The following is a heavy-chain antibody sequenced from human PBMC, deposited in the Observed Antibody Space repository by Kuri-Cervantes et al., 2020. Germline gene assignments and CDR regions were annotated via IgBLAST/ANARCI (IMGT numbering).Heavy chain of an antibody. D-gene: IGHD3-22*01. Sequence: ASVKVSCKASGYTFTGYYMHWVRQAPGQGLEWMGWINPNSGGTNYAQKFQGWVTMTTDTSTSTAYMELRSLRSDDTAVYYCARGDYHDSSGYFDYWGQGTLVTVSS. CDR3: ARGDYHDSSGYFDY. V-gene: IGHV1-2*04. J-gene: IGHJ4*02. CDR1: GYTFTGYY. CDR2: INPNSGGT.